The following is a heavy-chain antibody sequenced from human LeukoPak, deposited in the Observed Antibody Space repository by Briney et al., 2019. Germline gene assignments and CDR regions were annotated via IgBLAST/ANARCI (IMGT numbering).Heavy chain of an antibody. CDR3: ARGKYCSGGSCPDFDP. Sequence: ASVKVSCEASGYTFTSYGISWVRQAPGQGLEWMGWISAYNGNTNYAQKLQGRVTMTTDTSKSTAYMELRSLRSDDTAVYYCARGKYCSGGSCPDFDPWGQGTLVTVSS. D-gene: IGHD2-15*01. V-gene: IGHV1-18*01. CDR2: ISAYNGNT. CDR1: GYTFTSYG. J-gene: IGHJ5*02.